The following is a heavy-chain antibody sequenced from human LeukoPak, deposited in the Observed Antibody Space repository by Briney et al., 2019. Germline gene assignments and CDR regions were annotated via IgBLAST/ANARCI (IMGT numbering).Heavy chain of an antibody. Sequence: PEASVKLSCKASGGTFSSYAISWVRQAPGQGLEWMGWINPNSGGTNFAQKFQGRVTMTRDTSISTAHMELSRLRSDDTAVYYCARGVLAGYDSSGYPFYNRFDPWGQGTLVTVSS. V-gene: IGHV1-2*02. D-gene: IGHD3-22*01. J-gene: IGHJ5*02. CDR3: ARGVLAGYDSSGYPFYNRFDP. CDR2: INPNSGGT. CDR1: GGTFSSYA.